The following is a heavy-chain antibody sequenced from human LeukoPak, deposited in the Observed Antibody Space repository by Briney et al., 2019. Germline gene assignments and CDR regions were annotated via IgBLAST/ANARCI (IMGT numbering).Heavy chain of an antibody. D-gene: IGHD6-6*01. J-gene: IGHJ3*02. CDR1: GFTFSSYA. CDR3: ARGARIAARPGAFDI. CDR2: ISSSGSTI. V-gene: IGHV3-48*04. Sequence: GGSLRLSCAASGFTFSSYAMSWVRQAPGKGLEWVSYISSSGSTIYYADSVKGRFTISRDNAKNSLYLQMNSLRAEDTAVYYCARGARIAARPGAFDIWGQGTMVTVSS.